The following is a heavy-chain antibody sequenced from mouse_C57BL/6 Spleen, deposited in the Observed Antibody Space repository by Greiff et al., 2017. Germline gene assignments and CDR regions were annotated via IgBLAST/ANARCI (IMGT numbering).Heavy chain of an antibody. J-gene: IGHJ4*01. D-gene: IGHD1-1*01. CDR2: INPSNGGT. Sequence: VKLQQSGAELVKPGASVKLSCKASGYTFTSYWMHWVKQRPGQGLEWIGNINPSNGGTNYNEKFKSKATLTVDKSSSTAYMQLSSLTSEDSAVYYCARASYYGSSYGYAMDYWGQGTSVTVSA. CDR3: ARASYYGSSYGYAMDY. V-gene: IGHV1-53*01. CDR1: GYTFTSYW.